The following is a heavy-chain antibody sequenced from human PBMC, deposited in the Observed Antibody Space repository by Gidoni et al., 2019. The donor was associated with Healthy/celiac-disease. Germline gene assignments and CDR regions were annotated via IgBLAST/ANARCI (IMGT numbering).Heavy chain of an antibody. CDR3: ARARVAARPRGVYYYGMDV. CDR2: FRSSSIYP. J-gene: IGHJ6*02. D-gene: IGHD6-6*01. V-gene: IGHV3-11*06. CDR1: GLTFSDYY. Sequence: QVQLVEAGGGLVKPGGSLRRSCAASGLTFSDYYMSWIRQAPGKGLAWVSYFRSSSIYPTSADSVKGRFTISRDNAKPSLYLQMNRLRAEATAVYYCARARVAARPRGVYYYGMDVWGQGTTVTVSS.